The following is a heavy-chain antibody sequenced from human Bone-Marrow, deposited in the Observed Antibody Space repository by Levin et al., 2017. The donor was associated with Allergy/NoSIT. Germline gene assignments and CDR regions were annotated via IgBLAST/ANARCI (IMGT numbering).Heavy chain of an antibody. V-gene: IGHV3-7*04. Sequence: PGGSLRLSCAASGFTFNTYWMTWVRQAPGKGLEWVANIKQDGSEKNYVDSVKGRFTISRDNAKNSLYLQMNSLRAEDTAVYYCAREWWGPEYWGQGTLVTVSS. D-gene: IGHD2-21*02. CDR2: IKQDGSEK. CDR1: GFTFNTYW. CDR3: AREWWGPEY. J-gene: IGHJ4*02.